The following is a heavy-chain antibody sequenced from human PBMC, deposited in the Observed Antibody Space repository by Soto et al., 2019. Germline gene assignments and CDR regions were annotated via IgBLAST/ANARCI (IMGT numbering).Heavy chain of an antibody. J-gene: IGHJ4*02. D-gene: IGHD3-16*01. CDR1: AASLSKYY. CDR3: ASVTFGGIVLAH. Sequence: PSETLSLTCTVSAASLSKYYWTWIRQPPGKGLEWIGYIYFNGNTKYNPSLEGRLTISIDTSKKEFSLKLTSVTAADAAVYYCASVTFGGIVLAHWGQGTLVTVS. CDR2: IYFNGNT. V-gene: IGHV4-59*01.